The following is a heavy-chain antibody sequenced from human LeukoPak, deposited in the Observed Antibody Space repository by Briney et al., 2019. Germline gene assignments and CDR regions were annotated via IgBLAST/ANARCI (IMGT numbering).Heavy chain of an antibody. CDR3: VKEQGSGYYRTADY. CDR1: GFTFSNCG. D-gene: IGHD3-10*01. Sequence: PGGSLRLSCAASGFTFSNCGMHWVRQAPGKGLEWVGVITYDGETRYFEDSVKGRFTISRDTSESTLYLQMNSLGAEDTAVYYCVKEQGSGYYRTADYWGQGTLVTVSS. CDR2: ITYDGETR. V-gene: IGHV3-30*18. J-gene: IGHJ4*02.